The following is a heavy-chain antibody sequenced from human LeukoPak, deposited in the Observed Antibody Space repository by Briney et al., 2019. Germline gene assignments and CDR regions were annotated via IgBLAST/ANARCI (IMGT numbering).Heavy chain of an antibody. CDR2: ISVSGGTT. V-gene: IGHV3-23*01. CDR1: GFTFSSYA. CDR3: AKELEKEWLRFRFDY. J-gene: IGHJ4*02. D-gene: IGHD5-12*01. Sequence: GGSLRLSCAASGFTFSSYAMSWVRQAPGKGLEWVSVISVSGGTTYYGDSVKGRFTISRDNSKNTLNLQMNSLRAEDTAVNYCAKELEKEWLRFRFDYWGQGTLVTVSS.